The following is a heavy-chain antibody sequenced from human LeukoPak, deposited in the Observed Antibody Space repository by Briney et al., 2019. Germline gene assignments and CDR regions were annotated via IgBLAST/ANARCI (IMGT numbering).Heavy chain of an antibody. CDR2: IKEDGSET. Sequence: GGALRLSCAASGFTVSSYWMSWVRQAPGKGLEWVANIKEDGSETYYLDSVKGRFTISRDNAKNSLYLQMSGLRAEDTAVYYCARVDGSSSCPDYWGQGILVTVSS. V-gene: IGHV3-7*01. CDR1: GFTVSSYW. D-gene: IGHD6-13*01. CDR3: ARVDGSSSCPDY. J-gene: IGHJ4*02.